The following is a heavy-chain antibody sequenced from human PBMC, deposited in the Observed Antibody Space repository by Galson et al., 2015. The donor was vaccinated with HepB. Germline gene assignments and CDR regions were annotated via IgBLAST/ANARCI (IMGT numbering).Heavy chain of an antibody. V-gene: IGHV3-11*06. CDR1: GFTFSDYY. D-gene: IGHD4-17*01. Sequence: SLRLSCAASGFTFSDYYMSWIRQAPGKGLEWISYISQSGTYTNYADSVKGRFTISRDNAQNSLYLQINSLRAEDTAVYYCARVADADYGDHSHFDSWGQGTLVTVS. CDR3: ARVADADYGDHSHFDS. J-gene: IGHJ4*02. CDR2: ISQSGTYT.